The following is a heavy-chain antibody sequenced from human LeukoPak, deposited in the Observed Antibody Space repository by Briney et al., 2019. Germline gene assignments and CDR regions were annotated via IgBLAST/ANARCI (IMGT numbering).Heavy chain of an antibody. V-gene: IGHV3-30*02. CDR2: IRYDGSNK. J-gene: IGHJ3*02. CDR3: AKDYSRDGYYADNFHI. Sequence: GGSLRLSCAASGFTFSSYGMHWVRQAPGQGLEWVAFIRYDGSNKYYADSVKGSFTISRDNSKNTLYLQMNSLRVEDTAVYYCAKDYSRDGYYADNFHIWGQGTMVTVSS. D-gene: IGHD3-3*01. CDR1: GFTFSSYG.